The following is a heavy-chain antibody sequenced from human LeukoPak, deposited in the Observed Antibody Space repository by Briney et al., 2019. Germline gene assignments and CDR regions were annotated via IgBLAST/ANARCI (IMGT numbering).Heavy chain of an antibody. J-gene: IGHJ4*02. CDR2: INQSGDT. V-gene: IGHV4-34*10. Sequence: SETLSLTCGVSGESFSGYYWSWLRQPPGKGLEWIGEINQSGDTNYNPSFETRVTMSVDASKKQFYLKVKSVTAADGAVYYCARSLSPYYDVTSAYWVWGYWGQGTLVIISS. CDR3: ARSLSPYYDVTSAYWVWGY. CDR1: GESFSGYY. D-gene: IGHD3-3*01.